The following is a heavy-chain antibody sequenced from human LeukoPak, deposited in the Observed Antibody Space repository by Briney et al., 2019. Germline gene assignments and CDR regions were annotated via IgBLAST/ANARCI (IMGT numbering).Heavy chain of an antibody. CDR2: FDPEDGET. V-gene: IGHV1-24*01. CDR1: GYTLTELS. Sequence: APVKVSCKVSGYTLTELSMHWVRQAPGKGLEWMGGFDPEDGETIYAQKFQGRVTMTEDTSTDTAYMELSSLRSEDTAVYYCATVKGGYYSAYYYMDVWGKGTTVTVSS. CDR3: ATVKGGYYSAYYYMDV. J-gene: IGHJ6*03. D-gene: IGHD3-3*01.